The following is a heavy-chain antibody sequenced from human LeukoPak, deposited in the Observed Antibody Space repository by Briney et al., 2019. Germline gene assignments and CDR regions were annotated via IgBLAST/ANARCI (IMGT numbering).Heavy chain of an antibody. CDR2: IYTSGST. CDR3: ASPGIAVADNDY. J-gene: IGHJ4*02. CDR1: GGSISSYY. Sequence: PSETLSLTCTVSGGSISSYYWSWIRQPAGKGLEWIGRIYTSGSTNYNPSLKSRVTMSVDTSKNQFSLKLSSVTAADTAVYYYASPGIAVADNDYWGQGTLVTVSS. V-gene: IGHV4-4*07. D-gene: IGHD6-19*01.